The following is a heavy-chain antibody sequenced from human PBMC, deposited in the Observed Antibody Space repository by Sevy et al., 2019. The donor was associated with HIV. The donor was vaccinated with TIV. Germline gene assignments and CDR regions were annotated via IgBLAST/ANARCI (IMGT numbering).Heavy chain of an antibody. CDR3: VRDGRGSVDNPDLDKFQD. CDR2: IFNDAVGST. J-gene: IGHJ1*01. V-gene: IGHV3-53*01. D-gene: IGHD1-1*01. CDR1: GFSVTSDY. Sequence: GASLRLSCAASGFSVTSDYMNWFRQAPGKGLAWLSIIFNDAVGSTYYARSVRGRFTMSRDKSRNILSLQMNSLTVEDTAIHYCVRDGRGSVDNPDLDKFQDWGPGTLVTVSS.